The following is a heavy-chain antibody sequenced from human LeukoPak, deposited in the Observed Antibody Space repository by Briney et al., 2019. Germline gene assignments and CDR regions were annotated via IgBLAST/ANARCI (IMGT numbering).Heavy chain of an antibody. J-gene: IGHJ4*02. Sequence: KPSETLSLTCTVSGGSISSSSYYWGWIHQPPGKGLEWIGSIYYSGSTYYNPSLKSRVTISVDTSKNQFSLKLSSVTAADTAVYYCVRGGGITMLPFDYWGQGTLVTVSS. CDR3: VRGGGITMLPFDY. CDR2: IYYSGST. CDR1: GGSISSSSYY. D-gene: IGHD3-10*02. V-gene: IGHV4-39*07.